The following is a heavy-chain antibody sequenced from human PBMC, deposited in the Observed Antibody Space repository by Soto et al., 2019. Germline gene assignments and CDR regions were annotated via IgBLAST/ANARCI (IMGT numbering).Heavy chain of an antibody. CDR3: QAEDCIRDVRSVSAFLLNRSSDL. CDR2: ISGSGGSP. V-gene: IGHV3-23*01. J-gene: IGHJ2*01. D-gene: IGHD3-10*02. Sequence: KGLEWVSAISGSGGSPSYADSVQGRFTISRDNPKKTLYLQMNSLRAEDTAVFFFQAEDCIRDVRSVSAFLLNRSSDL.